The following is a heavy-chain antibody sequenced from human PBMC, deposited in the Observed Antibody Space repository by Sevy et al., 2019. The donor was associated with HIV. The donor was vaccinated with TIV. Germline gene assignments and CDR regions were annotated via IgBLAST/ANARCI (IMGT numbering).Heavy chain of an antibody. CDR1: GGSISSGSYY. CDR2: IYYSGST. CDR3: ARGPYYYDSGGYYYVDY. J-gene: IGHJ4*02. V-gene: IGHV4-61*01. D-gene: IGHD3-22*01. Sequence: SETLSLTCTVSGGSISSGSYYWSWIRQPPGKGLEWIGYIYYSGSTNYNPSLKSRVTISVDTSKNQFSRKLSSVTAADKAVNYCARGPYYYDSGGYYYVDYWGQGTLVTVSS.